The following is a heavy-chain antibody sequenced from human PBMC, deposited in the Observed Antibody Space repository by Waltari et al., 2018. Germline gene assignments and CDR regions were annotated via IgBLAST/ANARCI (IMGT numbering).Heavy chain of an antibody. V-gene: IGHV4-34*01. CDR2: INHSGST. CDR1: GGSFSGYY. Sequence: QVQLQQWGAGLLKPSETLSLTCAVYGGSFSGYYWSWIRQPPGKGLEWIGEINHSGSTNYNPSLKSRVTISVDTYKNQFSLKLSSVTAADTAVYYCARSGRRWMSGAFDYWGQGTLVTVSS. CDR3: ARSGRRWMSGAFDY. D-gene: IGHD1-26*01. J-gene: IGHJ4*02.